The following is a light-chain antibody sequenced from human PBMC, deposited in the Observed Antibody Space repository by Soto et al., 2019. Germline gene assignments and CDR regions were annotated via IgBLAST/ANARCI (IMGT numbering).Light chain of an antibody. CDR2: DAS. Sequence: EIVLTQSPATLSLSPGERATLSCRASQSVSSYLAWYQQKPGQAPSLLIYDASNRATGIPARFSGSGSGTDFTLTISSLEPEDLAFYYCQQRSNWPLTFGGGTKVEIK. CDR3: QQRSNWPLT. CDR1: QSVSSY. J-gene: IGKJ4*01. V-gene: IGKV3-11*01.